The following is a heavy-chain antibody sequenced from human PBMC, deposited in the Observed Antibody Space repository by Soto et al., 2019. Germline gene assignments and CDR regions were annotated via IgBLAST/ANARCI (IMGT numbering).Heavy chain of an antibody. CDR1: GGSISTYY. V-gene: IGHV4-59*01. Sequence: SETLSLTCTVSGGSISTYYWSWIRQPPGKGLEWIGYIYYSGSTNYNPSLKSRVTISVDTSKNPFSLKLSSVTAADTAVYYCARGVAAAGTAGGWFDPWGQGTLVTVS. D-gene: IGHD6-13*01. CDR3: ARGVAAAGTAGGWFDP. J-gene: IGHJ5*02. CDR2: IYYSGST.